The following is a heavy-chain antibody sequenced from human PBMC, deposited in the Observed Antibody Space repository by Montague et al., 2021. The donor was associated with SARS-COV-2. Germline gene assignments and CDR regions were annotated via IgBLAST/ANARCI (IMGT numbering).Heavy chain of an antibody. CDR2: IDWTHDQ. J-gene: IGHJ4*02. Sequence: PALVKPTQTLTLTCTFSGFSLSTTGVGVGWIRQPPGKALEWLALIDWTHDQYYSRSLGTRLTISPGTSKSQVVPTLTNVDTVDTATYYCARNRLSVFDSWGQGTLVTVSS. V-gene: IGHV2-70*01. D-gene: IGHD2/OR15-2a*01. CDR3: ARNRLSVFDS. CDR1: GFSLSTTGVG.